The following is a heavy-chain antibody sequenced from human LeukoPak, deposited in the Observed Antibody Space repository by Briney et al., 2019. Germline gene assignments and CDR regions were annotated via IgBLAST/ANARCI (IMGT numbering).Heavy chain of an antibody. CDR2: INPSGGST. CDR3: VRDPRGGSGSRFDL. V-gene: IGHV1-46*01. J-gene: IGHJ4*02. CDR1: GYTFTSYY. Sequence: ASVKVSCKASGYTFTSYYMHWVRQAPGQGLEWMGIINPSGGSTSYAQKFQGRVTMTRDTSTSTVYMELSSLRAEDTALYRCVRDPRGGSGSRFDLWGQGTLVTVSS. D-gene: IGHD3-10*01.